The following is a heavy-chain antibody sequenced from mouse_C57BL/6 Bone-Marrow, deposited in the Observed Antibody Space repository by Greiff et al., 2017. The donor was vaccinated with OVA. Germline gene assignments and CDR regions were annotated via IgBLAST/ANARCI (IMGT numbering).Heavy chain of an antibody. J-gene: IGHJ4*01. D-gene: IGHD1-1*01. Sequence: VKLVESGPELVKPGTSVRISCKASGSTFTNYYIHWVKQRPGQGLEWIGWIYPGNLNTKYNENFKGKATLTADKSSSTAYMLLSSLTSEDSAVDVCSRGDYYGTYAMDYWGQGTSVIVSS. CDR3: SRGDYYGTYAMDY. CDR1: GSTFTNYY. CDR2: IYPGNLNT. V-gene: IGHV1S56*01.